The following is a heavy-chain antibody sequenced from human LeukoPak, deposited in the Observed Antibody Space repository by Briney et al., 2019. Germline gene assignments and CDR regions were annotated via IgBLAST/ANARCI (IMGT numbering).Heavy chain of an antibody. CDR3: ARLRGGDYDYVWGSYRYLWFDP. CDR2: IYPDDSDT. J-gene: IGHJ5*02. D-gene: IGHD3-16*02. CDR1: GNSFTSYW. Sequence: GESLKISCKGSGNSFTSYWIGWGRQLPGKGLEWIGIIYPDDSDTRYSPSFQGQVTISADKSISTAYLQWSSLKASDTAMYYCARLRGGDYDYVWGSYRYLWFDPWGQGTLVTVSS. V-gene: IGHV5-51*01.